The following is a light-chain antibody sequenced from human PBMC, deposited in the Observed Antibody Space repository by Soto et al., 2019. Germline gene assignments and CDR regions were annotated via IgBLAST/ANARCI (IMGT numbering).Light chain of an antibody. CDR1: QSVSRY. CDR2: DAS. Sequence: EIVLTQSPATLSLSPGDRATLSCRASQSVSRYLAWYQQKPGQAPSLLIYDASKRATGIPARFSGSGSGTDFTLTISRLEPEDFAVYYCQQYGNSPQTFGQGTKVDIK. V-gene: IGKV3-11*01. CDR3: QQYGNSPQT. J-gene: IGKJ1*01.